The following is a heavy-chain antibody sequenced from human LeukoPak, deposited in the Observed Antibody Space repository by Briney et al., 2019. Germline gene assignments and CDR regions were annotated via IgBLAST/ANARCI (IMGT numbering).Heavy chain of an antibody. J-gene: IGHJ5*02. Sequence: KPSETLSLTCTVSGGSISSSSYYWGWIRQPPGKGLEWIGSIYYSGSTYYNPSLKSRVTISVDTSKNQFSLKLSSVTAADTAVYYCARQAVSGWRILDWFDPWGQGTLVTVSS. V-gene: IGHV4-39*01. CDR3: ARQAVSGWRILDWFDP. CDR1: GGSISSSSYY. D-gene: IGHD6-19*01. CDR2: IYYSGST.